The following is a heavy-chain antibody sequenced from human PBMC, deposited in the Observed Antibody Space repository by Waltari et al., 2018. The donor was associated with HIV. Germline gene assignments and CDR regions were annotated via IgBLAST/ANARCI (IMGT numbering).Heavy chain of an antibody. J-gene: IGHJ4*02. CDR3: ARGPPDSSGYLGY. CDR2: IYYSGST. V-gene: IGHV4-30-4*01. Sequence: QVQLQESGPGLVKPSQTLSLTCTVSGGSLSSGDYYWSWIRQPPGKGLEWIGYIYYSGSTYYNPSLKSRVTISVDPSKNQFSLKLSSVTAADTAVYYCARGPPDSSGYLGYWGQGTLVTVSS. D-gene: IGHD3-22*01. CDR1: GGSLSSGDYY.